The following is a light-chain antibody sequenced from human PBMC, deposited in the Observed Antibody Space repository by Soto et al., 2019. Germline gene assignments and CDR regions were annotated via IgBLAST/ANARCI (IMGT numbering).Light chain of an antibody. V-gene: IGKV1-39*01. CDR1: QGISRE. CDR3: KHRYSSPIT. Sequence: DIQMTQSPSSLSASVGARVTITCRASQGISRELDWYQKKPGKAPKLLIYAASSLQGGVPSRFSGSGSGTDFTITISSLQPEDFHTFYCKHRYSSPITFGQGTRLEIK. CDR2: AAS. J-gene: IGKJ5*01.